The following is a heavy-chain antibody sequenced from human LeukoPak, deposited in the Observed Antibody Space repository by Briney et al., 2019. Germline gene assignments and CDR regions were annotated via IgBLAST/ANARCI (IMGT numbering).Heavy chain of an antibody. J-gene: IGHJ4*02. CDR1: GFSFSAYW. Sequence: PGGSLRLSCAVFGFSFSAYWMNWVRRAPGRGLEWVANINQDGSEKHYVDSVKGRFTISRDNAKNSLYLQINSLSAEDTAVYYCARDYGGSDFDYWGQGTLVTVSS. V-gene: IGHV3-7*01. CDR2: INQDGSEK. CDR3: ARDYGGSDFDY. D-gene: IGHD3-10*01.